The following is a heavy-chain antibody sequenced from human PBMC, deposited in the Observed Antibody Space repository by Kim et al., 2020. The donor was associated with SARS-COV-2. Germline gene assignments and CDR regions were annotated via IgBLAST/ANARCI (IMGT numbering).Heavy chain of an antibody. CDR3: SSWISSPFDP. V-gene: IGHV3-23*01. CDR1: GFTFSHYS. J-gene: IGHJ5*02. D-gene: IGHD1-1*01. Sequence: GGSLSLSCAASGFTFSHYSISWFRQGPGKGLELVSTIYGPTSNTHYADSVKGRFTISRDNSKNPLYLQMNSLIASDTAIYYCSSWISSPFDPCGHGSLVT. CDR2: IYGPTSNT.